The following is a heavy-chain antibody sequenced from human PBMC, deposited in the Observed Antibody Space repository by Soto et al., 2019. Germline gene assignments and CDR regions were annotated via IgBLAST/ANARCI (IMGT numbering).Heavy chain of an antibody. V-gene: IGHV4-39*01. CDR2: IYYSGST. D-gene: IGHD5-18*01. J-gene: IGHJ4*02. CDR3: ARRGYSYGSPWN. CDR1: SGSISSSFYY. Sequence: PSETLSLTCAVSSGSISSSFYYWVWIRQPPGKGLEWIGNIYYSGSTYYNPSLKSRVTIFADTSKNQFSLKLTSVTAADTAVYYCARRGYSYGSPWNWGQGTLVTVSS.